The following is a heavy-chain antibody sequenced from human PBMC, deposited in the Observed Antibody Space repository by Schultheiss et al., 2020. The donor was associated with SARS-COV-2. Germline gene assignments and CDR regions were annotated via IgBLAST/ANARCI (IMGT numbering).Heavy chain of an antibody. V-gene: IGHV1-69*01. Sequence: KISCKASGGTFSSYAISWVRQAPGQGLEWMGGIIPIFGTANYAQKFQGRVTITADESTSTAYMELSSLRSEDTALYYCASFGDPQAGDYWGQGTLVTVSS. D-gene: IGHD2-21*01. CDR1: GGTFSSYA. CDR2: IIPIFGTA. J-gene: IGHJ4*02. CDR3: ASFGDPQAGDY.